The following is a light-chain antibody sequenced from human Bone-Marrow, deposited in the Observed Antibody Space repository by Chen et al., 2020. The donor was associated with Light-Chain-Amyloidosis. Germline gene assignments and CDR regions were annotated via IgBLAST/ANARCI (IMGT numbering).Light chain of an antibody. CDR1: RGSIATNY. CDR2: EDD. V-gene: IGLV6-57*01. J-gene: IGLJ3*02. CDR3: QSYQGSSQGV. Sequence: NFMLTQPHSVSESPGKTVIISCTRRRGSIATNYVQWYQQRPGRSPTTVTYEDDQRPSGVPDRFSGSIDRSSNSASLTISGLKTEDEADYYCQSYQGSSQGVFGGGTKLTVL.